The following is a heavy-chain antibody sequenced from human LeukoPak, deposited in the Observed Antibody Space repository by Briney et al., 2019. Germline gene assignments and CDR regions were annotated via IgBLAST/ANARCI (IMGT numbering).Heavy chain of an antibody. Sequence: GGSLRLSCAASGFTFSSYNMNWVRQAPGKGLEWVSSISSSSSYIYYADSVKGRFTISRDNAKNSLFLQMNSLRAEDTAVYYCASVGSGTYYKVPYWGQGTLVTVSS. CDR3: ASVGSGTYYKVPY. D-gene: IGHD3-10*01. CDR2: ISSSSSYI. V-gene: IGHV3-21*01. J-gene: IGHJ4*02. CDR1: GFTFSSYN.